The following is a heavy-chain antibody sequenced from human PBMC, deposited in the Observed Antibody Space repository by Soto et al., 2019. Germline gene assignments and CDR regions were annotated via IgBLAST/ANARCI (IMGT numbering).Heavy chain of an antibody. Sequence: QLQLQESGPGLVKPSETLSLTCTVSGGSISSSSYYWGWIRQPPGKGLEWIGSIYYSGSTYYNPSLKSRVTISVDTSKNQFSLKLSSVTAADTAVYYCARHLYSSSWYYWGQGTLVTVSS. CDR2: IYYSGST. CDR1: GGSISSSSYY. J-gene: IGHJ4*02. D-gene: IGHD6-13*01. V-gene: IGHV4-39*01. CDR3: ARHLYSSSWYY.